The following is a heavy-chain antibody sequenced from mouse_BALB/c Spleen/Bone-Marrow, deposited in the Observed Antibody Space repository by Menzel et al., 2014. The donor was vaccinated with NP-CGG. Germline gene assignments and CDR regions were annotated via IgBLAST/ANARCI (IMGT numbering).Heavy chain of an antibody. CDR1: GYTFTDYA. Sequence: QVQLQQSGPELVRPGVSVKISCKGSGYTFTDYAMHWVKQSHAKSLEWVGVISTYSGNTNYNQTFKGKATMTVDKSSSTAYMELARLTSEDSAIYYCASPIYYGNYEGFAYWGQGTLVTVSA. J-gene: IGHJ3*01. D-gene: IGHD2-1*01. CDR2: ISTYSGNT. CDR3: ASPIYYGNYEGFAY. V-gene: IGHV1-67*01.